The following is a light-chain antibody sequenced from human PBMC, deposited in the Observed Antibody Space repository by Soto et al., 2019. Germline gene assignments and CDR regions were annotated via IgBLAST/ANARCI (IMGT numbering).Light chain of an antibody. CDR2: GVS. Sequence: DTVLTQSPGTLSSSPGERATLSCRASQNITSTYLARHQHKSGQAPRLLIFGVSSRATGIPDRFSGSGSGTDFILTISRLEPEDSAVYYCQQYGSSPTFGGGTKVDIK. CDR3: QQYGSSPT. J-gene: IGKJ4*01. V-gene: IGKV3-20*01. CDR1: QNITSTY.